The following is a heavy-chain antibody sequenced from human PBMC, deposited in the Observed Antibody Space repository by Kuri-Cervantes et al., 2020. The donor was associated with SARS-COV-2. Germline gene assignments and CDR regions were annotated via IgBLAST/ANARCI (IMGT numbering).Heavy chain of an antibody. CDR2: IIPIFGTA. V-gene: IGHV1-69*13. D-gene: IGHD3-3*01. J-gene: IGHJ6*02. Sequence: SVKVSCKASGGTFSSYAISWVRQAPGQGLEWMGGIIPIFGTANYAQKFQGRVTITADESTSTAYMELSSLRSEDTAVYYCARSGERGIFGVVTGYYYYGMDVWGQRTTVTVSS. CDR3: ARSGERGIFGVVTGYYYYGMDV. CDR1: GGTFSSYA.